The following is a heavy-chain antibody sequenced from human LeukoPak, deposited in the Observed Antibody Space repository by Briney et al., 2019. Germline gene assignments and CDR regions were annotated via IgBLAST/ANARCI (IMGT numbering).Heavy chain of an antibody. Sequence: KPSETLSLTCTVSGGSISSYYWSWIRQPPGKGLEWIGYIYYSGSTNYNPSLKSRVTISVDTSKNQFSLKLSSVTAADTAVYYCARYIARIAADAFDIWGQGTMVTVSS. D-gene: IGHD6-13*01. CDR3: ARYIARIAADAFDI. CDR1: GGSISSYY. CDR2: IYYSGST. J-gene: IGHJ3*02. V-gene: IGHV4-59*08.